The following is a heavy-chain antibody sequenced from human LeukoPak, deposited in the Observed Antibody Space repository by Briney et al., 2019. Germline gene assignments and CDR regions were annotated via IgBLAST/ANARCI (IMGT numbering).Heavy chain of an antibody. V-gene: IGHV3-7*01. J-gene: IGHJ5*02. CDR1: GFTFNRHW. CDR3: ARLLGEATIYDL. CDR2: INQEGSVI. Sequence: GGSLRLSCAASGFTFNRHWMSWVRQAPGKGLDWVATINQEGSVIHYVDSVRGRFIISRDNAKDSLSLQMINLRAEDTAMYYCARLLGEATIYDLWGQGTPVTVSS. D-gene: IGHD3-16*01.